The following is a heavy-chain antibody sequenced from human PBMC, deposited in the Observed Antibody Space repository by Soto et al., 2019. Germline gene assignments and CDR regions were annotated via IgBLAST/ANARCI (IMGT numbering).Heavy chain of an antibody. CDR3: AKAKNDYNWDNRPPFDY. CDR1: GFTLRNYA. D-gene: IGHD1-20*01. Sequence: PVGSLRLSCEASGFTLRNYAMTWTRQAPGKGLEWVSLISANDVGTYYAESVKTRFTISTDQSRNTVYLQMDSLRADDTAIYYCAKAKNDYNWDNRPPFDYWGQGTLVTVSS. J-gene: IGHJ4*02. V-gene: IGHV3-23*01. CDR2: ISANDVGT.